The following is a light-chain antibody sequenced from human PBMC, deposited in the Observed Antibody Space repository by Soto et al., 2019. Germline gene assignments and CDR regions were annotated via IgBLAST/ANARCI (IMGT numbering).Light chain of an antibody. Sequence: TVLAQSPATLSLSPGGRARVSCRSSQNVGDYLAWYQQKPGQAPRLLIYDASNRAAGVPYRFRGSGSGTDFTLTISSVEPEDFGVYYCQQRSDWPPITFGQGTKVDIK. CDR1: QNVGDY. V-gene: IGKV3-11*01. CDR3: QQRSDWPPIT. CDR2: DAS. J-gene: IGKJ1*01.